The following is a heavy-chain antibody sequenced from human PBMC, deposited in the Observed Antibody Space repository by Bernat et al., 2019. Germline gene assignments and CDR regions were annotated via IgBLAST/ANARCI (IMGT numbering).Heavy chain of an antibody. J-gene: IGHJ3*02. D-gene: IGHD3-3*01. CDR1: QLSGTSSY. V-gene: IGHV3-66*01. Sequence: QLVESGGDLVQPGGSLRLSCAASQLSGTSSYMNWVRQSPGKGLEWVSLISTGGSTYYADSVKGRFTISRDNAKNTLYLQMNSLRAEDTAVYYCTRETYYDSWRSTGPSDIWGQGTMVTVSS. CDR3: TRETYYDSWRSTGPSDI. CDR2: ISTGGST.